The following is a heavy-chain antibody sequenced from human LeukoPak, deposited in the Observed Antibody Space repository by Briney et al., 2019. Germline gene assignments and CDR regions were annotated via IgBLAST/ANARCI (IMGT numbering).Heavy chain of an antibody. CDR1: VDSVSINSAA. D-gene: IGHD2-2*01. CDR2: TYYRSKWYN. CDR3: TRGRGQLLLERPDYGMDV. V-gene: IGHV6-1*01. J-gene: IGHJ6*02. Sequence: SQTLSLTCAIPVDSVSINSAAWKWIRQSPSRGLEWLGRTYYRSKWYNDYAVSVKSRITIIPDTSKNQFSLQLNSVTPEDKAMYDCTRGRGQLLLERPDYGMDVWVQGTTATVSS.